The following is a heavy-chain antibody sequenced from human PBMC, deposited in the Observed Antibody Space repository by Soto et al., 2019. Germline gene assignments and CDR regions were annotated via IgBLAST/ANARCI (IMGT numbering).Heavy chain of an antibody. V-gene: IGHV3-23*01. CDR1: GFTFSTYT. J-gene: IGHJ4*02. CDR3: AKARCSTANCYVPDY. Sequence: EVHLWESGGGLVQPGGSLRLSCAASGFTFSTYTMSWVRQAPGKGLEWVSSISGGGDSPSYADSVQGCFTISRDNPKNTLYLQMNSLRAEDTALYYCAKARCSTANCYVPDYWGQGTLVTVSS. CDR2: ISGGGDSP. D-gene: IGHD2-2*01.